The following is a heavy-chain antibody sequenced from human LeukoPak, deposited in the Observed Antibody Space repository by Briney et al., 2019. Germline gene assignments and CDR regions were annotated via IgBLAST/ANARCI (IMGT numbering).Heavy chain of an antibody. CDR2: IFGGGSI. D-gene: IGHD3-10*01. V-gene: IGHV3-53*04. CDR3: ARTRVWFIDS. CDR1: GLTVSSNH. J-gene: IGHJ4*02. Sequence: GGSLRLSCAASGLTVSSNHMSWVRQAPGKGLECVSVIFGGGSIYYADSVKGRFIISRHNSKNTMYLQMNSLSAEDTAVYYCARTRVWFIDSWGQGTLVTVAS.